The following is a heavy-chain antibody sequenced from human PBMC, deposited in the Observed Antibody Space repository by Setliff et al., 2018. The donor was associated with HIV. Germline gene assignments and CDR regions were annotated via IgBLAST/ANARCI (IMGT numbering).Heavy chain of an antibody. Sequence: ASVKVSCKVSGYTFTNSGMHWMRQAPGQRPEWMECINGGSGRTEYSQKFQSRVTITRGTAARTDYMELSSLRAEDTAVYFCARSESSGYSLPYTRFDAWGQGALVTVSS. CDR1: GYTFTNSG. CDR2: INGGSGRT. D-gene: IGHD3-22*01. CDR3: ARSESSGYSLPYTRFDA. J-gene: IGHJ5*02. V-gene: IGHV1-3*01.